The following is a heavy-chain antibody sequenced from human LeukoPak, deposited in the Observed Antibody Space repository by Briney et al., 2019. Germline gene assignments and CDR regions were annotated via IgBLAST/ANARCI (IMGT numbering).Heavy chain of an antibody. CDR3: ASTQNGELDY. J-gene: IGHJ4*02. CDR1: GGSISSYY. CDR2: IHTSGTT. D-gene: IGHD7-27*01. Sequence: PSETLSLTCTVSGGSISSYYWIWVRQPAGKGLEWIGRIHTSGTTNYNPSLKSRVTMSVDTSKSQFSLKLSSVTAADTAVYYCASTQNGELDYWGQGALVTVSS. V-gene: IGHV4-4*07.